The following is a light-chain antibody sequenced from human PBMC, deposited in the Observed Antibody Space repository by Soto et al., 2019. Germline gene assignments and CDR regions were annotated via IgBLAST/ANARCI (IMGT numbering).Light chain of an antibody. CDR2: GAS. CDR1: QGVTSTY. CDR3: QQYHSLPTT. V-gene: IGKV3-20*01. Sequence: EIVLTQSPGTLSLSPGERATLSCRASQGVTSTYLAWYQQKPGQPPRLLIYGASNRATGIPDRFSGSGSGTDFALTISRLEPEDFTVYYCQQYHSLPTTFGPGTKVDI. J-gene: IGKJ3*01.